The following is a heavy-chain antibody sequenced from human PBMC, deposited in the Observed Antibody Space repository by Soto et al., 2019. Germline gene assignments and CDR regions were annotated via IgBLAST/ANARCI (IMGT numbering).Heavy chain of an antibody. V-gene: IGHV3-48*03. CDR1: GFTFSTSE. CDR2: ISSSGGTT. CDR3: ARWEVVTGLDY. Sequence: VESGGEVQQPGGSLRLSCAASGFTFSTSEMSWVRQAPGKGLEWISHISSSGGTTYYADSVKGRFNISRDNASHSLFLQMNSLRVADTAVYYSARWEVVTGLDYRVQGTLVTVS. D-gene: IGHD3-22*01. J-gene: IGHJ4*02.